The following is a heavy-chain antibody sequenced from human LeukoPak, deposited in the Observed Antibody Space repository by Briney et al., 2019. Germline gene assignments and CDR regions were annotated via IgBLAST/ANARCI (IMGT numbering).Heavy chain of an antibody. Sequence: GESLKIYCKGSGYNFTSYWIGWVRQMPGKGLEWMGIIYPSDSDTRYSPSFQGQVTISADNSISTAYLQWSGLTDSAMYYCARHVGSGSYRSPLDHWGQGTLVTVSS. V-gene: IGHV5-51*01. D-gene: IGHD3-10*01. CDR2: IYPSDSDT. CDR1: GYNFTSYW. J-gene: IGHJ4*02. CDR3: ARHVGSGSYRSPLDH.